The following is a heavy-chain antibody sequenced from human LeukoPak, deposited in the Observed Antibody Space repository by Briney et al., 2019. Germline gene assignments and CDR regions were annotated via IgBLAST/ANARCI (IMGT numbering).Heavy chain of an antibody. CDR3: AKEGAYDFWSGYGTDY. Sequence: GGSLRLSCEASGFTFSDHQMDWVRQVPGKGLEWVGRIRNKANRYTTEFAASVKGRLVISRDDSRNSLYLQMNSLKTEDTAVYYCAKEGAYDFWSGYGTDYWGQGTLVTVSS. V-gene: IGHV3-72*01. D-gene: IGHD3-3*01. CDR2: IRNKANRYTT. CDR1: GFTFSDHQ. J-gene: IGHJ4*02.